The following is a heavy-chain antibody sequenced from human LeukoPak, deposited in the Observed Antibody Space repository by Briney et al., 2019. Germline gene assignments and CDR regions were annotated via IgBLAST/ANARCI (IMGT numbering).Heavy chain of an antibody. CDR3: ALDYGDNNAFDI. V-gene: IGHV1-2*06. J-gene: IGHJ3*02. Sequence: ASVKVSCKASGYTFTDYYMHWVRQAPGQGLEWMGRINPNSGVTNYARKFQGRVTMTRDTSISTAYMELSRLRSDDTAVYYFALDYGDNNAFDIWGLGTMVTVSS. CDR2: INPNSGVT. D-gene: IGHD4/OR15-4a*01. CDR1: GYTFTDYY.